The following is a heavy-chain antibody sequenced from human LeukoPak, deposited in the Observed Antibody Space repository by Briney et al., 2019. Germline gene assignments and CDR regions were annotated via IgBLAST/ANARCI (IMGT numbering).Heavy chain of an antibody. J-gene: IGHJ5*02. CDR3: ARDVPHNWLDI. V-gene: IGHV3-74*01. CDR1: VGITFGRYW. Sequence: GGSLRLSCVAPVGITFGRYWMHWARQAPGKGLVWVSRINDDGSGTVYADSVKGRFTISRDNAKNTIYLQMNSLRVEDAAVYYCARDVPHNWLDIWGQGTLVTVSS. CDR2: INDDGSGT.